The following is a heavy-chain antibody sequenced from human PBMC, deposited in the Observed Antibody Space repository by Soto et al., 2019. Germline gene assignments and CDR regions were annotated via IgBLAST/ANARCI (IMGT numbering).Heavy chain of an antibody. J-gene: IGHJ5*02. Sequence: QVQLMESGGGLVRPGGSLRLSCAASGFTFRDYDMSWIRQAPGKGLEWVSCISSSGTVTNYEDSVKGRFTSSRDNAQNSLYGEMNSLRVEDTAVYYCARKGPRAARPNHWGQGTLVTVSS. V-gene: IGHV3-11*01. CDR2: ISSSGTVT. CDR1: GFTFRDYD. CDR3: ARKGPRAARPNH. D-gene: IGHD6-6*01.